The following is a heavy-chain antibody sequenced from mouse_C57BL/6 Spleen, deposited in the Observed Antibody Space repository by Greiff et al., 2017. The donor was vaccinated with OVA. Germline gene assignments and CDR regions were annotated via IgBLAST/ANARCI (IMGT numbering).Heavy chain of an antibody. CDR1: GYAFSSSW. CDR2: IYPGDGDT. CDR3: AREAGNYAWYFDV. Sequence: VKLMESGPELVKPGASVKISCKASGYAFSSSWMNWVKQRPGKGLEWIGRIYPGDGDTNYNGKFKGKATLTADKSSSTAYMQLSSLTSEDSAVYFCAREAGNYAWYFDVWGTGTTVTVSS. V-gene: IGHV1-82*01. D-gene: IGHD1-1*02. J-gene: IGHJ1*03.